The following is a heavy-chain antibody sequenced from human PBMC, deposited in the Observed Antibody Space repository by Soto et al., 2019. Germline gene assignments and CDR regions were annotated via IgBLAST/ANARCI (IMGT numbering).Heavy chain of an antibody. Sequence: QITLKEAGPTLVRPTQTLTLTGTFSGFSLSTTGVGVGWIRQPPGKALEWLALIYWDDDKRYSPSLKSRLTITNDPYKYEVILTITNLDPGAPATSYCAKRLREYVLGRERANDFETWGQGTPVTVSS. V-gene: IGHV2-5*02. CDR3: AKRLREYVLGRERANDFET. J-gene: IGHJ5*02. D-gene: IGHD3-16*01. CDR2: IYWDDDK. CDR1: GFSLSTTGVG.